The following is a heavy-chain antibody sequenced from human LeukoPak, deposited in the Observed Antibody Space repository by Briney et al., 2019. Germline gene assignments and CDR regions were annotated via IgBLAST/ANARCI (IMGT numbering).Heavy chain of an antibody. CDR3: ARGDSSSWYEFDY. CDR1: GDSISSSSSY. Sequence: SETLSLTCTVSGDSISSSSSYWGWIRQPPGEGLEWIGSIYYSGSTYYNTSLKSRVTISVDTSKNQFSLKLSSVTTADTAVYYCARGDSSSWYEFDYWGQGTLVTVSS. V-gene: IGHV4-39*07. CDR2: IYYSGST. J-gene: IGHJ4*02. D-gene: IGHD6-13*01.